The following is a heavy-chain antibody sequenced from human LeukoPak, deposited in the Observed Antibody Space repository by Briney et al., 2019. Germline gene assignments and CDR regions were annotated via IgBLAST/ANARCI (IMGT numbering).Heavy chain of an antibody. J-gene: IGHJ4*02. D-gene: IGHD3-22*01. Sequence: GGSLRLSCAVSGFTFSDYAMSWVRQAPGKGLEWVSAISGSGGSAYYADSVKGRFTISRDNSKNTLYLQMNTLRAEDTAVYYCAKHYDRDGYYVEYWGQGTLVTVSS. CDR2: ISGSGGSA. V-gene: IGHV3-23*01. CDR1: GFTFSDYA. CDR3: AKHYDRDGYYVEY.